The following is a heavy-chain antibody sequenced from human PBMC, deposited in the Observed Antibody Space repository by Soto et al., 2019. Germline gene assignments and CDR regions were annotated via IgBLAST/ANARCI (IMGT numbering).Heavy chain of an antibody. CDR1: GGSISSYY. D-gene: IGHD3-3*01. V-gene: IGHV4-59*01. J-gene: IGHJ6*02. CDR3: ARGFGGYDFWSGYSTYGMDV. Sequence: SETLSLTCTVSGGSISSYYWSWIRQPPGKGLEWIGYIYYSGSTNYNPSLKSRVTISVDTSKNQFSLKLSSVTAADTAVYYCARGFGGYDFWSGYSTYGMDVWGQGTTVTVS. CDR2: IYYSGST.